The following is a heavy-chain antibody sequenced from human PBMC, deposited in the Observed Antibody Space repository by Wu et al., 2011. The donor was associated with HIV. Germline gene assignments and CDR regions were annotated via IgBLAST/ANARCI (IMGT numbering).Heavy chain of an antibody. CDR3: ARAKQNIVATISHAFDI. J-gene: IGHJ3*02. CDR1: GFTFSSYS. D-gene: IGHD5-12*01. Sequence: VQLVESGGGLVKPGGSLRLSCAASGFTFSSYSMNWVRQAPGKGLEWVSSISSSSSYIYYADSVKGRFTISRDNAKNSLYLQMNSLRAEDTAVYYCARAKQNIVATISHAFDIWAKGQWSPSLQ. V-gene: IGHV3-21*01. CDR2: ISSSSSYI.